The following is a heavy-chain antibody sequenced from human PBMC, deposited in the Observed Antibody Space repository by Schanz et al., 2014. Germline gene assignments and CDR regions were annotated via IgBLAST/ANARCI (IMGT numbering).Heavy chain of an antibody. D-gene: IGHD4-17*01. Sequence: EVQLVESGGGLVQPGGSLRLSCETSGFTFSNHAMSWVRQAPGKGLEWVSAISGRGGRTYYVDSVKGRFTISRDNSKNTLYLQMNSLRAEDTAVYYCAKDCPSDYGDHCFDFWGQGTLVTVSS. CDR2: ISGRGGRT. J-gene: IGHJ4*02. CDR1: GFTFSNHA. CDR3: AKDCPSDYGDHCFDF. V-gene: IGHV3-23*04.